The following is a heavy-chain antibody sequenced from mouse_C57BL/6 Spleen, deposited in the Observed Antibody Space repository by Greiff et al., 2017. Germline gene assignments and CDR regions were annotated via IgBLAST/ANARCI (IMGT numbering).Heavy chain of an antibody. CDR3: ARGYYGNRFDY. V-gene: IGHV1-54*01. Sequence: VKLQESGAELVRPGTSVKVSCKASGYAFTNYLIEWVKQRPGQGLEWIGVINPGSGGTNYNEKFKGKATLTADKSSSTAYMQLSSLTSEDSAVYFCARGYYGNRFDYWGQGTTLTVSS. J-gene: IGHJ2*01. D-gene: IGHD2-1*01. CDR1: GYAFTNYL. CDR2: INPGSGGT.